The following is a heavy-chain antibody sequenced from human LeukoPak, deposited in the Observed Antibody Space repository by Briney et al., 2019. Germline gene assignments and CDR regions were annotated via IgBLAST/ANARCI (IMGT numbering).Heavy chain of an antibody. CDR3: ARRFASGCYDY. J-gene: IGHJ4*02. D-gene: IGHD2-15*01. CDR2: IYPGDSDT. Sequence: GESLKISCKGSGYSFTSYWIGWVRQMPGKGLEWMGIIYPGDSDTRYRPSFQGQVTMSADKSISTAYLQWSSLKASDTAIYYCARRFASGCYDYWGQGTLVTVSS. V-gene: IGHV5-51*01. CDR1: GYSFTSYW.